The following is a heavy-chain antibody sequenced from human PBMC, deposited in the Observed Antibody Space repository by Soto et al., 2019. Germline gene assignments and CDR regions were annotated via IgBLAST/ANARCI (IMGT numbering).Heavy chain of an antibody. CDR3: ARVAVSHYYGMDV. V-gene: IGHV3-64*04. CDR2: ISTNGGST. CDR1: GFTFSIYA. J-gene: IGHJ6*02. D-gene: IGHD2-8*01. Sequence: GGSLRLSCSASGFTFSIYAMHWVRQAPGKGLEYVSSISTNGGSTYYADSVKGRFTISRDNSKNTLYLQMNSLRAEDTAVYYCARVAVSHYYGMDVWGQGTTVTVSS.